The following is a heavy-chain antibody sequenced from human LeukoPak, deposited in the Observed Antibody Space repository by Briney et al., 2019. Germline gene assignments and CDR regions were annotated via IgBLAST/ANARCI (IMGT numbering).Heavy chain of an antibody. CDR3: ARGPQPWVLSGPADR. D-gene: IGHD1-26*01. Sequence: PGGSLRLSCVASGFTFSSYGMHWVRQAPGKGLEWVAIISYDGSYENYGDSVKGRFTISRDNSKNTLYLQMNSPITEGTAVYYCARGPQPWVLSGPADRWGQGTLVTVSS. CDR2: ISYDGSYE. V-gene: IGHV3-30*03. J-gene: IGHJ5*02. CDR1: GFTFSSYG.